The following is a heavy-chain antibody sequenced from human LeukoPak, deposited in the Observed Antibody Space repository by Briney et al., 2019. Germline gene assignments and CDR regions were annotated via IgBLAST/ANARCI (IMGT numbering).Heavy chain of an antibody. V-gene: IGHV4-59*01. CDR1: GGSISSYY. J-gene: IGHJ6*03. CDR3: ARTTEGGYTYDYFYYYYMDV. Sequence: PSETLSLTCTVSGGSISSYYWSWIRQPPGKGLEWIGYIYYSGSANYNPSLKSRVTISVDTSKNQFSLKLSSVTAADTAVYYCARTTEGGYTYDYFYYYYMDVWGKGTTVTISS. CDR2: IYYSGSA. D-gene: IGHD5-18*01.